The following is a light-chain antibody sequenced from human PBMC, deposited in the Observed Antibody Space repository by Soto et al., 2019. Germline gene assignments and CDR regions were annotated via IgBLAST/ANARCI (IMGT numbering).Light chain of an antibody. CDR3: KSYDSSLSGSV. CDR2: GNS. CDR1: SSNIGAGYD. J-gene: IGLJ3*02. Sequence: QPVLTQPPSVSGAPGQRVTISCTGSSSNIGAGYDVHWYQQLPGTAPKLLIYGNSNRPSGVPDRFSGSKSGTSASLAITGLQAEYEADYYCKSYDSSLSGSVFGGGNKLTVL. V-gene: IGLV1-40*01.